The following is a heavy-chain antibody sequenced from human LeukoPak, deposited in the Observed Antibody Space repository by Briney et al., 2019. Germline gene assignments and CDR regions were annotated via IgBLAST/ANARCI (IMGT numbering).Heavy chain of an antibody. CDR1: GGSFSGYY. Sequence: SETLSLTCAVYGGSFSGYYWSWIRQPPGKGLEWIGGINHSGSTNYNPSLKSRVTISVDTSKNQFSLKLSSVTAADTAVYYCARVRRVITKYYYYYYGMDVWGQGTTVTVSS. D-gene: IGHD3-22*01. CDR3: ARVRRVITKYYYYYYGMDV. V-gene: IGHV4-34*01. CDR2: INHSGST. J-gene: IGHJ6*02.